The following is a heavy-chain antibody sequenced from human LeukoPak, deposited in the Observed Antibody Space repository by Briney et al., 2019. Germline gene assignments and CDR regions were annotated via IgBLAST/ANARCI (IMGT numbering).Heavy chain of an antibody. CDR3: AREVYYGSGSYNLSVPGGYYYYGMDV. CDR2: FDPEDGET. Sequence: ASVTVSCKVSGYTLTELSMRWVRQAPGKGLEWMGGFDPEDGETIYAQKLQGRVTMTTDTSTSTAYMELRSLRSDDTAVYYCAREVYYGSGSYNLSVPGGYYYYGMDVWGQGTTVTVSS. D-gene: IGHD3-10*01. V-gene: IGHV1-24*01. CDR1: GYTLTELS. J-gene: IGHJ6*02.